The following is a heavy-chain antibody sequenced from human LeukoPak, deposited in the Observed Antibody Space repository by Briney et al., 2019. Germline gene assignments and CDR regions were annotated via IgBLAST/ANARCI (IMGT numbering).Heavy chain of an antibody. CDR2: INHSGST. Sequence: SETLSLTCAVYGGSFSGYYWSWIRQPPGKGLEWIGEINHSGSTNYNPSLKSRVTISVDTSKNQFSLKLSSVTAADTAVYYCARENPYYDFWSGYSALYYYYMDVWGKGTTVTVSS. CDR3: ARENPYYDFWSGYSALYYYYMDV. CDR1: GGSFSGYY. V-gene: IGHV4-34*01. D-gene: IGHD3-3*01. J-gene: IGHJ6*03.